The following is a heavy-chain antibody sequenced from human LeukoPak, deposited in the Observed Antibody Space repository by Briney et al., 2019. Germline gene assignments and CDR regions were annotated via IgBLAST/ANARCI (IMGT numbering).Heavy chain of an antibody. CDR1: GFTFSDYY. CDR2: ITKRGDSM. J-gene: IGHJ6*02. V-gene: IGHV3-11*04. D-gene: IGHD7-27*01. CDR3: ARDLGPAPRGDV. Sequence: PGGSLRLSCAASGFTFSDYYMNWVRQAPGKGLEWISYITKRGDSMYYGDSVKGRFTISRDNAKNSLYLQMNSLRAEDTAVYYCARDLGPAPRGDVWGQGTTVTVSS.